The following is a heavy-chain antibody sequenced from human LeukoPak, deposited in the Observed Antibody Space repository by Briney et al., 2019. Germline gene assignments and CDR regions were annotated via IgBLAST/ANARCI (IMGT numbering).Heavy chain of an antibody. V-gene: IGHV3-49*04. CDR1: GFTFGDYP. J-gene: IGHJ6*03. Sequence: GGSLRLSCTASGFTFGDYPMSWVRQAPGKGLEWIGFIRSIAYGGTSEYAASVKGRFTISRDDSTSIAYLQMSSLKTEDTAVYYCTRGPYFYYYYMDVWGKGTTVTMSS. CDR2: IRSIAYGGTS. CDR3: TRGPYFYYYYMDV.